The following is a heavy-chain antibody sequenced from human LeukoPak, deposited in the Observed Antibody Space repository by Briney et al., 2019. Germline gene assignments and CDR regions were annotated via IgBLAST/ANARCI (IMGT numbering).Heavy chain of an antibody. CDR1: GGSFSGYY. J-gene: IGHJ4*02. CDR2: INHSGST. Sequence: SETLSLTCAVYGGSFSGYYWSWIRQPPGKGLEWIREINHSGSTNYNPSLKSRVTISVDTSKNQFSLKLSSVTAADTAVYYCARERWLRLDYWGQGTLVTVSS. CDR3: ARERWLRLDY. D-gene: IGHD5-12*01. V-gene: IGHV4-34*01.